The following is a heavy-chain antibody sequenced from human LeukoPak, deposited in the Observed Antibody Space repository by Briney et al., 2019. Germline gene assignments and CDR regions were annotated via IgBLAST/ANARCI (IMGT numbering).Heavy chain of an antibody. J-gene: IGHJ3*02. Sequence: SETLSLTCAVSGASISGSGYYLGWIRQPPGKGLEWIGNIYYTGSTYYNASLQSRVTISVDTSKNQFSLKLSSVTAADTAVYFCARGPYSYDSSGAFDIWGQGTMVTVPS. D-gene: IGHD3-22*01. V-gene: IGHV4-39*07. CDR2: IYYTGST. CDR1: GASISGSGYY. CDR3: ARGPYSYDSSGAFDI.